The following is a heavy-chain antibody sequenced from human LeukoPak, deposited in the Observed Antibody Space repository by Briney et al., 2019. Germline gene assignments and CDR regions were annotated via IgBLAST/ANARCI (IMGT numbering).Heavy chain of an antibody. V-gene: IGHV4-59*08. D-gene: IGHD2-15*01. J-gene: IGHJ5*02. Sequence: PAESLCLTCSVSGGSISSYYGRWVRQPPGKGLEWVGYIYYSGSTNYNPSLKSRVTISIDTSKNQFSLSLNSVTAADTAIYYCARGYSVGGFDPWGQGALVTVSS. CDR1: GGSISSYY. CDR2: IYYSGST. CDR3: ARGYSVGGFDP.